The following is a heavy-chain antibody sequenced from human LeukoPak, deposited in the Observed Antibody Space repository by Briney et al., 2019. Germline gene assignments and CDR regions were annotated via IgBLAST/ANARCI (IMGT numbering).Heavy chain of an antibody. CDR3: ARVPYSSSWPGFDP. CDR2: IYHSGST. J-gene: IGHJ5*02. V-gene: IGHV4-34*01. Sequence: SETLSLTCAVYGGSFSGYYWSWIRQPPGKGLEWIGEIYHSGSTNYNPSLKSRVTISVDKSKNQFSLKLSSVTAADTAVYYCARVPYSSSWPGFDPWGQGTLVTVSS. CDR1: GGSFSGYY. D-gene: IGHD6-13*01.